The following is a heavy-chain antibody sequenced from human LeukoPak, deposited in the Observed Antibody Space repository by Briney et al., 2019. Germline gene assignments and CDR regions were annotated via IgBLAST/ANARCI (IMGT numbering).Heavy chain of an antibody. D-gene: IGHD6-13*01. CDR2: ISDSGGST. J-gene: IGHJ4*02. Sequence: GGSLRLSCAASGFTFSSYAMSWVRQAPGKGLEWVTAISDSGGSTYYADSVKGRFTISRDNSKNTLYLQMNSLRAEDTAVYYCAKDLGSIAAAGNVFGYFDYWGQGTLVTVSS. CDR1: GFTFSSYA. CDR3: AKDLGSIAAAGNVFGYFDY. V-gene: IGHV3-23*01.